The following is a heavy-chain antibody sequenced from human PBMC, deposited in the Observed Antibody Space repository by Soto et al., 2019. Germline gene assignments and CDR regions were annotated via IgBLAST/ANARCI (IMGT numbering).Heavy chain of an antibody. CDR2: ISHDGTT. CDR1: SGSLSGDW. V-gene: IGHV4-34*01. Sequence: QVQLQQWGAGLLKPSETLSLSCAVYSGSLSGDWWTWVRQPPGKGLAWIGEISHDGTTNYSPSLKSRVSMSVETSKRQSSLKLTSVTAADTAFYFCAHAQFYLIDVWGQGTTVNVSS. CDR3: AHAQFYLIDV. J-gene: IGHJ6*01.